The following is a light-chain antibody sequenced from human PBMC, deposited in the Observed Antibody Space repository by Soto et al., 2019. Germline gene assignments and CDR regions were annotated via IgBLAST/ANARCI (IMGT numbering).Light chain of an antibody. V-gene: IGKV3-20*01. Sequence: EVVLTQSPFTLSFSPGERATLSCRASQSVSSSFLSWYQQKPGQSPRLLIYGASGRATGIPDRFSGSGSGTDFTLTISSLEPEDFAVYYCQQYGSAPRTFGQGTKVDNK. CDR3: QQYGSAPRT. J-gene: IGKJ1*01. CDR1: QSVSSSF. CDR2: GAS.